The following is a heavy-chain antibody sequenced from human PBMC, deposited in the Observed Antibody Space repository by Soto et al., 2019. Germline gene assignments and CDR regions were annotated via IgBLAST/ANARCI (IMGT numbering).Heavy chain of an antibody. CDR1: GDSVSSNSGA. D-gene: IGHD3-10*01. Sequence: PSQTLSLTCAISGDSVSSNSGAWNWIRQSPSRGLEWLGRTYFSSKWYNEYALSVKSRITINLDTSKNHLSLQLNSVTPEDTAVYYCAKGFIRYGLDVWGQGTTVTVSS. V-gene: IGHV6-1*01. CDR3: AKGFIRYGLDV. CDR2: TYFSSKWYN. J-gene: IGHJ6*02.